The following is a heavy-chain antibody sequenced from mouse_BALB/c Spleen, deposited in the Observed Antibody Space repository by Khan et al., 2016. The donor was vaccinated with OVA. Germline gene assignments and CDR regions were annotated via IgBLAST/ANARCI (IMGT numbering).Heavy chain of an antibody. CDR2: ISYSGRT. V-gene: IGHV3-2*02. Sequence: EVELVESGPGLVKPSQSLSLTCTVTGYSITSNYAWNWIRQFPGNKLEWMGYISYSGRTSYIPSHKSRISITRDTSKNQFFLQLNSVTTEDTATCYCARGNYYGYAMDYWGQGTSVTVSS. J-gene: IGHJ4*01. D-gene: IGHD1-1*01. CDR3: ARGNYYGYAMDY. CDR1: GYSITSNYA.